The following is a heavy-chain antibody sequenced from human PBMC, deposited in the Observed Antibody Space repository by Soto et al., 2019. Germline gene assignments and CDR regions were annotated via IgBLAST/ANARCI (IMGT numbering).Heavy chain of an antibody. Sequence: EVQLVESGGGLVKPGESLTLSCVASGFPFISHTMSWIRQAPGKGLEWVSSLSSKSAYIYYTESVRGRFNVSRDNAKNSLFLQMNSLRVEDTGVYYCARVGRYLSESTESDWGRGTVVIVSS. CDR1: GFPFISHT. CDR3: ARVGRYLSESTESD. CDR2: LSSKSAYI. V-gene: IGHV3-21*01. J-gene: IGHJ4*02. D-gene: IGHD3-10*01.